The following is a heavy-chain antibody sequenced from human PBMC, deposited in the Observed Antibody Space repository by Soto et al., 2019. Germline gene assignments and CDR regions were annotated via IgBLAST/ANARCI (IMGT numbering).Heavy chain of an antibody. CDR1: GFTFSYYW. J-gene: IGHJ3*01. CDR2: IHSDGSST. CDR3: ARGDRGAFDL. Sequence: EVQLVESGGGLVQPGESLRLSCAASGFTFSYYWMHWVRQAPGKGLVWVSRIHSDGSSTTYADSVKGRFTISRDNARKKLYLQMNSLRAEDTAVYYCARGDRGAFDLWGQGTVVTVSS. V-gene: IGHV3-74*01. D-gene: IGHD1-26*01.